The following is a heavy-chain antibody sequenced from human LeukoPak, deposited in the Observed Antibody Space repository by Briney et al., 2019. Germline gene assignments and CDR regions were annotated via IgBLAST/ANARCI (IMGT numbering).Heavy chain of an antibody. CDR2: IYYSGST. CDR1: GGSISSYY. D-gene: IGHD2-21*02. V-gene: IGHV4-39*07. J-gene: IGHJ4*02. Sequence: SETLSLTCTVSGGSISSYYWGWIRQPPGKGLEWIGSIYYSGSTYYNPSLKSRVTISVDTSKNQFSLKLSSVTAADTAVYYCARGCGGDCPHPPNFDYWGQGTLVTVSS. CDR3: ARGCGGDCPHPPNFDY.